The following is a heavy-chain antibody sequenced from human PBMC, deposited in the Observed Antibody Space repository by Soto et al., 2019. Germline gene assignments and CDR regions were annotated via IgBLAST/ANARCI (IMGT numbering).Heavy chain of an antibody. Sequence: GGSLRLSCAASGFTFSSYSMNWVRQAPGKGLGWVSSISSSSSYIYYADSVKGRFTISRDNSKNTLYLQMNSLRAEDTAVYYCVKEFGVAGSSYESFFDYWGQGTLVTVSS. CDR2: ISSSSSYI. D-gene: IGHD5-18*01. CDR1: GFTFSSYS. V-gene: IGHV3-21*01. CDR3: VKEFGVAGSSYESFFDY. J-gene: IGHJ4*02.